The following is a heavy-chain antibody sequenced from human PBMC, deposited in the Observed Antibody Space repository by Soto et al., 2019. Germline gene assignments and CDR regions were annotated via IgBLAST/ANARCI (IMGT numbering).Heavy chain of an antibody. CDR1: GYNFTSYW. CDR2: IDPSDSYT. J-gene: IGHJ6*02. CDR3: ASWAMVGGGPPYGRNF. Sequence: PGESHKICYKGSGYNFTSYWISWVRQMPGKGLEWMGRIDPSDSYTNYSPSFQGHVTISADKSISTAYLQWSSLKASDTAMYYCASWAMVGGGPPYGRNFGAQATRFTFS. D-gene: IGHD3-10*01. V-gene: IGHV5-10-1*01.